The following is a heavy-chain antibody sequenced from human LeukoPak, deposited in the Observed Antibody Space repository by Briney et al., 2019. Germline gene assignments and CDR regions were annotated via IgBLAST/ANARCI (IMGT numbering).Heavy chain of an antibody. CDR3: AKALGTSSRPIDY. CDR1: GLTFSSYA. CDR2: ISASGDGT. Sequence: PGGSLRLSCAASGLTFSSYAMSWVRQAPGKGLEWVSAISASGDGTYYADSVKGRFTISRDNSKNTLYLQMNSLRAEDTAVYYCAKALGTSSRPIDYWGQGTLVTASS. D-gene: IGHD3-10*01. J-gene: IGHJ4*02. V-gene: IGHV3-23*01.